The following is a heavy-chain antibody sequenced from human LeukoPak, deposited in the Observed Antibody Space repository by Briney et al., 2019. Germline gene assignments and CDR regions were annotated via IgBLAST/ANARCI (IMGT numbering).Heavy chain of an antibody. CDR1: GASISSHY. D-gene: IGHD4-17*01. CDR3: AGPLFSDYYDAFHI. Sequence: SEPLSLTCTASGASISSHYWSWIRQPQGKGLEWIGFISYTGSTSYNPSLKSRLTIFLDRSKNQFSLKLTSVTAADTAVYFCAGPLFSDYYDAFHIWGQGTVVAVSS. V-gene: IGHV4-59*08. CDR2: ISYTGST. J-gene: IGHJ3*02.